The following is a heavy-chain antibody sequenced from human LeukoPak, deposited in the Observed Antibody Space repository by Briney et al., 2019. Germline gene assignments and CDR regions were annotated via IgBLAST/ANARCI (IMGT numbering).Heavy chain of an antibody. Sequence: GGSLRLSCAPSGFTFSRHGMHWVRQAPGKGLERVGRIKSKTDGGTTDYAAPVKGRFTISRDDSKNTLYLQMNSLKTEDTAVYYCTPYYGDYVGYWGQGTLVTVSS. CDR1: GFTFSRHG. V-gene: IGHV3-15*01. D-gene: IGHD4-17*01. CDR2: IKSKTDGGTT. J-gene: IGHJ4*02. CDR3: TPYYGDYVGY.